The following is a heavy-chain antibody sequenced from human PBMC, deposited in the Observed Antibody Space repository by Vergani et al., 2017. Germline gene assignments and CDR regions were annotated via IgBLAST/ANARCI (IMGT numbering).Heavy chain of an antibody. CDR2: INHSGGT. J-gene: IGHJ4*02. CDR1: GGSFSGYY. Sequence: QVQLQQWGAGLLKPSETLSLTCAVYGGSFSGYYWSWIRQPPGKGLEWIGEINHSGGTNYNPSLKSRVTISVDTSKNQFSLKLSSVTAADTAVYYCARVKGAKRGFDYWGQGTLVTVSS. V-gene: IGHV4-34*01. CDR3: ARVKGAKRGFDY.